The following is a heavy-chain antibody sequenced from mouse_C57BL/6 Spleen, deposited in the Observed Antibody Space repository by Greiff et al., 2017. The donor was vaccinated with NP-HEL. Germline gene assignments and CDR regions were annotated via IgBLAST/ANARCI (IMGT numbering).Heavy chain of an antibody. J-gene: IGHJ2*01. Sequence: VKLMESGPGLVAPSQSLSITCTVSGFSLTSYAISWVRQPPGKGLEWLGVIWTGGGTNYNSALKSRLSISKDNSKSQVFLKMNSLQTDDTARDDCARNGETTVDYFDYWGQGTTLTVSS. CDR3: ARNGETTVDYFDY. V-gene: IGHV2-9-1*01. D-gene: IGHD1-1*01. CDR1: GFSLTSYA. CDR2: IWTGGGT.